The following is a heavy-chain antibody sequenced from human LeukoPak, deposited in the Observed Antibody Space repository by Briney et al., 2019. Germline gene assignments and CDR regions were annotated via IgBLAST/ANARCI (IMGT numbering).Heavy chain of an antibody. J-gene: IGHJ4*02. CDR2: ISGTGGST. CDR1: GFTFSSYA. Sequence: GGSLRLSCAASGFTFSSYAMSWVRQAPGKGLEWVSGISGTGGSTYHADSVKGRFTLSRDNSKNTLYLQMNSLRAEDTAVYYCAKAGNYDFWSGSSDYFDYWGQGTLVTASS. CDR3: AKAGNYDFWSGSSDYFDY. D-gene: IGHD3-3*01. V-gene: IGHV3-23*01.